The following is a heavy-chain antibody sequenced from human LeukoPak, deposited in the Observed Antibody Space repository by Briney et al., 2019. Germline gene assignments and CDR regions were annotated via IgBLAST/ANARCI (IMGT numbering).Heavy chain of an antibody. D-gene: IGHD3-16*01. J-gene: IGHJ4*02. CDR2: ISRSGEST. Sequence: PGGSLRLSCAASGFTFSGFAMSWIRQAPGKGLERVSSISRSGESTFYADSVRGRFTISRDNSKNTVSLQMESLRAEDTALYYCAKDYAVGSIDYWGQGTLVTVSS. CDR3: AKDYAVGSIDY. V-gene: IGHV3-23*01. CDR1: GFTFSGFA.